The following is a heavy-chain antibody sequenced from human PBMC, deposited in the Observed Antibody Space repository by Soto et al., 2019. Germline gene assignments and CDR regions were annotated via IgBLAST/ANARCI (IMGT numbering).Heavy chain of an antibody. CDR1: GFSFSSYG. Sequence: QVQLVESGGGVVQPGRSLRLSCAASGFSFSSYGMHWVRQAPGKGLEWVAMISSDGTDEYYSDSVKGRFTISRDNSKNAVDLQMNSLRAEDTAVYYRAKQESDWNAHFDYWGQGTLDTVSS. CDR3: AKQESDWNAHFDY. D-gene: IGHD1-1*01. CDR2: ISSDGTDE. J-gene: IGHJ4*02. V-gene: IGHV3-30*18.